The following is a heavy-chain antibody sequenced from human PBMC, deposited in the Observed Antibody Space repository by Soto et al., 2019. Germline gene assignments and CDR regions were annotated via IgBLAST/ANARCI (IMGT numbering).Heavy chain of an antibody. J-gene: IGHJ6*02. Sequence: GGSLRLSCVASGFSFSSYAMHWVRQAPGKGLEWVALVSYDRDSKYYADSVKGRFTISRDNSKNMMYLQMSSLRPEDTATYFCARSRGYSWFYGMDVWGQGTTVTVSS. D-gene: IGHD5-18*01. CDR2: VSYDRDSK. CDR3: ARSRGYSWFYGMDV. V-gene: IGHV3-30-3*01. CDR1: GFSFSSYA.